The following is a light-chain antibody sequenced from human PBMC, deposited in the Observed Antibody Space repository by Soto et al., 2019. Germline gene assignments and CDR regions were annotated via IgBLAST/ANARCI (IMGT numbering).Light chain of an antibody. CDR1: QSISSW. J-gene: IGKJ1*01. CDR3: QQYTSYSPLT. V-gene: IGKV1-5*01. CDR2: DAS. Sequence: DIQMTQSPSTLSASVGDRVTITCRASQSISSWLAWYQQKPGKAPKLLIYDASSLESGVPSRFSGSGSGTELTLTISSLQPDDFATDYCQQYTSYSPLTFGQGTKVEIK.